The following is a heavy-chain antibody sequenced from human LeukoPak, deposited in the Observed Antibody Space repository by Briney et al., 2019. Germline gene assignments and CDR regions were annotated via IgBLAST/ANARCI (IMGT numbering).Heavy chain of an antibody. D-gene: IGHD3-16*02. J-gene: IGHJ4*02. Sequence: PGGSLRLSCAASGFTFDDYAMHWVRQAPGKGLEWVSDISWNSGSVGYADSVKGRFTISRDNAKNSLYLQMNSLRAEDTALYYCARTPTFGGVIVIPYYFDYWGQGTLVTVSS. CDR1: GFTFDDYA. CDR3: ARTPTFGGVIVIPYYFDY. V-gene: IGHV3-9*01. CDR2: ISWNSGSV.